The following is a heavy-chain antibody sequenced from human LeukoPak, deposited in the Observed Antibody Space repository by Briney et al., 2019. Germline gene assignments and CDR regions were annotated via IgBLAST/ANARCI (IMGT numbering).Heavy chain of an antibody. CDR1: GFTFTAYW. Sequence: GGSLRLSCAASGFTFTAYWMHWVRQAPGKGLVWVSRINSDGTTTNYADSVKGRFTISRDNAKNTVYLQMNSLRAEDTAVYYCARAGGSGSYGRFDPWGQGTLVPVSS. CDR3: ARAGGSGSYGRFDP. J-gene: IGHJ5*02. D-gene: IGHD3-10*01. V-gene: IGHV3-74*01. CDR2: INSDGTTT.